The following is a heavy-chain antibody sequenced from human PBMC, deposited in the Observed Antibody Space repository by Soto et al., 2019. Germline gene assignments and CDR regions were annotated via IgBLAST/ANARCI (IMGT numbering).Heavy chain of an antibody. CDR2: IKQDGGEK. Sequence: GGSLRLSCAASGVTFSSYWMSWVRQAPGKGLEWVANIKQDGGEKYYVDSVKGRFTISRDNAKNSLYLQMNSLRAEDTALYYCAKDSVYDFWSGYLSGGAFDIWGQGTMVTVSS. J-gene: IGHJ3*02. V-gene: IGHV3-7*03. CDR1: GVTFSSYW. D-gene: IGHD3-3*01. CDR3: AKDSVYDFWSGYLSGGAFDI.